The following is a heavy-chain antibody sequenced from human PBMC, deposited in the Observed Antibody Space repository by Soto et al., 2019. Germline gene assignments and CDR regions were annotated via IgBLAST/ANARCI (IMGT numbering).Heavy chain of an antibody. CDR2: ISSIGTNR. Sequence: GGSLRLSCAASGFTFSNYYKSWVRQAPGKGLEWVSYISSIGTNRYYAESVEGRFTISRDNAKKSLYLQMNSLRAEDTAVYYCARDREYSPYGLDVWGQGTTVTVSS. V-gene: IGHV3-11*01. J-gene: IGHJ6*02. D-gene: IGHD5-12*01. CDR1: GFTFSNYY. CDR3: ARDREYSPYGLDV.